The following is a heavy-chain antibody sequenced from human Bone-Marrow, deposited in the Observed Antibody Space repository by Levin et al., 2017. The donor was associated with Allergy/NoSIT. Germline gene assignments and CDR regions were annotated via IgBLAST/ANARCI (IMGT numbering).Heavy chain of an antibody. V-gene: IGHV1-2*06. Sequence: PWASVKVSCKASGYIFTDYYIHWVRQAPGQGLEWMGRINPNGGGTNYAQKFQGRVTMTRDTSIGTAYMELSRLTSDDTAVFYCATYRSRRDSWGPGTLVTVSS. D-gene: IGHD2-2*02. J-gene: IGHJ4*02. CDR3: ATYRSRRDS. CDR1: GYIFTDYY. CDR2: INPNGGGT.